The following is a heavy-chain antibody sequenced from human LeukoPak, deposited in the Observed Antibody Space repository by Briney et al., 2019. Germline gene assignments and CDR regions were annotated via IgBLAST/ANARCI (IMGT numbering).Heavy chain of an antibody. J-gene: IGHJ6*02. D-gene: IGHD3-22*01. CDR2: MNPNSGNT. CDR3: ARGYDSSGYFYYYYYGMDV. Sequence: ASVKVSCTASGYTFTSYDINWVRQATGQGLEWMGWMNPNSGNTGYAQKFQGRVTMTRNTSISTAYMELSSLRSEDTAVYYCARGYDSSGYFYYYYYGMDVWGQGTTVTVSS. V-gene: IGHV1-8*01. CDR1: GYTFTSYD.